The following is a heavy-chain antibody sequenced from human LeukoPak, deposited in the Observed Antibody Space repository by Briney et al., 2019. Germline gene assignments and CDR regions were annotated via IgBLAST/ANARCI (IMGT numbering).Heavy chain of an antibody. Sequence: GGSLRLSCAASGFTSSSYAMHWVRQAPGKGLEWVAVISYDGSNKYYADSVKGRFTISRDNSKNTLYLQMNSLRAEDTAVYYCARDSRAYCGGDCYLDYWGQGTLVTVSS. CDR1: GFTSSSYA. CDR2: ISYDGSNK. CDR3: ARDSRAYCGGDCYLDY. V-gene: IGHV3-30*04. J-gene: IGHJ4*02. D-gene: IGHD2-21*02.